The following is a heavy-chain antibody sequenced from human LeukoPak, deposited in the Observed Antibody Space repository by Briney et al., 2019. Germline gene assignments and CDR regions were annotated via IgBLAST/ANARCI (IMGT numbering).Heavy chain of an antibody. D-gene: IGHD6-6*01. CDR3: ARGGVAARLLGYYFDY. CDR2: IYYSGST. J-gene: IGHJ4*02. V-gene: IGHV4-59*12. Sequence: SETLSLTCIVSGGSISSYYWSWIRQPPGKGLEWIGYIYYSGSTNYNPSLKSRVTISVDTSKNQFSLQLSSVTAADTAVYYCARGGVAARLLGYYFDYWGQGTLVTVSS. CDR1: GGSISSYY.